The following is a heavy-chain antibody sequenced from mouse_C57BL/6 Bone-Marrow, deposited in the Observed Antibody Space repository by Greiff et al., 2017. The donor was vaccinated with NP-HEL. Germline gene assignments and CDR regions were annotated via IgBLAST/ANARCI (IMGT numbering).Heavy chain of an antibody. D-gene: IGHD1-1*01. CDR2: ISSGGDYI. V-gene: IGHV5-9-1*02. Sequence: EVKVVESGEGLVKPGGSLKLSCAASGFTFSSYAMSWVRQTPEKRLEWVAYISSGGDYIYYADTVKGRFTISRDNARNTLYLQMSSLKSEDTAMYYCTRDPYYYGSSYEYFDVWGTGTTVTVSS. CDR3: TRDPYYYGSSYEYFDV. J-gene: IGHJ1*03. CDR1: GFTFSSYA.